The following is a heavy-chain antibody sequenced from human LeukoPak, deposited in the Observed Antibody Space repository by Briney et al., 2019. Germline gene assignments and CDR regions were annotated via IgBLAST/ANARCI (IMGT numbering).Heavy chain of an antibody. V-gene: IGHV3-30*02. J-gene: IGHJ3*01. CDR3: TKDYYAFDV. CDR2: IRYDGNDK. CDR1: GFTFSSYG. D-gene: IGHD3-10*01. Sequence: GGSLRLSCAASGFTFSSYGMLWVRQAPGKGLEWVAFIRYDGNDKYYADSVKGRFTITRDNSKNTLHVQMNSLRPEDTAVYYCTKDYYAFDVWGQGTVVTVSS.